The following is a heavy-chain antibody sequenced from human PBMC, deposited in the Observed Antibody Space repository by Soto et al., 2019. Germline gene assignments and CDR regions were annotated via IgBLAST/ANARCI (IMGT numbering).Heavy chain of an antibody. Sequence: QVQLVQSGAEVKQPGASVKVSCKASGYTFTSYDINWVRQATGQGLEWMGWMNPNSGNTGYAQKFRGRVTMTRNTSISTAYMELSSLRSEETAVYYCARERTGTTSMDVWGQGTKVTVSS. CDR1: GYTFTSYD. D-gene: IGHD1-7*01. V-gene: IGHV1-8*01. CDR2: MNPNSGNT. CDR3: ARERTGTTSMDV. J-gene: IGHJ6*02.